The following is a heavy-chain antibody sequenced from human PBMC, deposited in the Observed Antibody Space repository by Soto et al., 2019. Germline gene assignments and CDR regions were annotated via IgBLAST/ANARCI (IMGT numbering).Heavy chain of an antibody. D-gene: IGHD3-22*01. V-gene: IGHV5-51*01. CDR3: ARHSGSFDSSGRLAGKLDF. J-gene: IGHJ4*02. CDR1: GYSFTTYW. Sequence: GESLKISCKGSGYSFTTYWIGWVRQMPGKGLEWMGIIYPGDSDTRYSPSFQGQITISADKSISTAYLQWSSLKASDTAIYYCARHSGSFDSSGRLAGKLDFWCQGPQVTVSS. CDR2: IYPGDSDT.